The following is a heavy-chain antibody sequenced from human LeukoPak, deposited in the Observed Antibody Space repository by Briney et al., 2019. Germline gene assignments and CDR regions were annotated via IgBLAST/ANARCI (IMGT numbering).Heavy chain of an antibody. Sequence: GGSLRLSCAASGFTFSSYWMHWVRQAPGKGLVWVSRINSDGRSTSYADSVKGRFTISRDNAKNTLYLQMNSLRAEDTAVYYCARDIFYDSSGYYDPDAFDIWGQGTVVTVSS. CDR2: INSDGRST. V-gene: IGHV3-74*01. D-gene: IGHD3-22*01. J-gene: IGHJ3*02. CDR3: ARDIFYDSSGYYDPDAFDI. CDR1: GFTFSSYW.